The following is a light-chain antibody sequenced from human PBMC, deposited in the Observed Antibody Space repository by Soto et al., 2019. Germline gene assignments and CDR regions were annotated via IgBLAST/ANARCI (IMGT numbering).Light chain of an antibody. CDR1: QSISSY. CDR2: AAS. CDR3: QQTYRTRT. J-gene: IGKJ1*01. V-gene: IGKV1-39*01. Sequence: DIQMTQSPSSLSASVGDRVTITCRASQSISSYLNWYQQKPGKAPKVLIYAASSLQSGVPSRFSGIGSGTDFTLSISSLQPEDFATYYCQQTYRTRTFGPGTTVDMK.